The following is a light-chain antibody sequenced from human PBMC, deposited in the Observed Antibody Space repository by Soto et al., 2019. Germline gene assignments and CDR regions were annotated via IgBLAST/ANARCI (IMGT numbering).Light chain of an antibody. V-gene: IGKV3-20*01. CDR2: GAS. J-gene: IGKJ1*01. CDR1: QSVSSSF. Sequence: EIMLTQSPGTLSLSPGERATLSCRASQSVSSSFLAWYQQKPGQAPRLLIYGASIRATGIPDRFSGSGSGTDFTLTISRLEPEDFAMHLCQHYGTSLWTFGQGTKVDIK. CDR3: QHYGTSLWT.